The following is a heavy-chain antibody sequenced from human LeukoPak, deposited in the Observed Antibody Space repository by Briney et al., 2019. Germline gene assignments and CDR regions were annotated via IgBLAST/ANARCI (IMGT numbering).Heavy chain of an antibody. V-gene: IGHV3-74*03. Sequence: GGSLRLSCAASGFTLNTYWMNWVRQAPGKGLVWVSRINSDGSSLTYADSVKGRFTVSRDNAKNTLYLQMNSLRAEDTAVYYCARERFRGYSYGYFDYWGQGTLVTVSS. D-gene: IGHD5-18*01. CDR1: GFTLNTYW. CDR2: INSDGSSL. J-gene: IGHJ4*02. CDR3: ARERFRGYSYGYFDY.